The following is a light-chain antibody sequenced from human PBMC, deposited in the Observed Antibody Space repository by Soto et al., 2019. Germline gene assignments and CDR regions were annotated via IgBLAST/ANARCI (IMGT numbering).Light chain of an antibody. Sequence: QSVLTQPPSASGTPGQRVTFSCSGSSSNIGGNTVSWFQHLPRTAPKLLIFSNSQRPSGVPDRFSGAKSGTSASLAISGLQSEDEANYYCNSYTTSGTRIFGAGTKLTVL. J-gene: IGLJ2*01. CDR1: SSNIGGNT. CDR2: SNS. V-gene: IGLV1-44*01. CDR3: NSYTTSGTRI.